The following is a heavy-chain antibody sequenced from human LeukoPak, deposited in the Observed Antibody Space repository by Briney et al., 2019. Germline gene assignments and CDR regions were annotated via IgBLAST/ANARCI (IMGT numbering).Heavy chain of an antibody. V-gene: IGHV3-74*01. D-gene: IGHD1-26*01. Sequence: GGSLRLSCAASGFTFSSYWMHWVRQAPGKGLVWVSRINTDGSTTTYADSVKGRFTISRDNAKNTLYPQMNSLRADDTAVYYCARVEVGSYGKFDYWGQGTLVTVSS. CDR1: GFTFSSYW. CDR2: INTDGSTT. CDR3: ARVEVGSYGKFDY. J-gene: IGHJ4*02.